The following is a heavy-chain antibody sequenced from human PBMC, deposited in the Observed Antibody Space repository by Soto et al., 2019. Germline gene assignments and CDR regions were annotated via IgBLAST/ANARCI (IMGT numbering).Heavy chain of an antibody. V-gene: IGHV1-18*01. J-gene: IGHJ6*03. CDR3: ARVSYTGWLHYMDV. Sequence: GASVKVSCKASGYTFTSYGISWVRQAPGQGLEWMGWISAYNGNTNYAQKLQGRVTMTIDTSTSTAYMELRSLRSDDTAVYYCARVSYTGWLHYMDVWGKGTTVTVSS. D-gene: IGHD2-15*01. CDR2: ISAYNGNT. CDR1: GYTFTSYG.